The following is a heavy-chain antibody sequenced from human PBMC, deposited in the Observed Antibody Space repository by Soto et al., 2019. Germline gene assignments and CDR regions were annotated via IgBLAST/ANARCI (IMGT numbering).Heavy chain of an antibody. D-gene: IGHD2-21*02. CDR3: AKEFRATHIVVVTAIDY. J-gene: IGHJ4*02. CDR2: ISYDGSNK. V-gene: IGHV3-30*18. Sequence: GGSLRLSCAASGFTFSSYGMHWVRQAPGKGLEWVAVISYDGSNKYYADSVKGRFTISRDNSKNTLYLQMNSLRAEDTAVYYCAKEFRATHIVVVTAIDYWGQGTLVTVSS. CDR1: GFTFSSYG.